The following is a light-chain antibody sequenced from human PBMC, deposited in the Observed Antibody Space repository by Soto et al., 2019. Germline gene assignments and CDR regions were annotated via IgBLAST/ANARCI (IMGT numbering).Light chain of an antibody. Sequence: QSVLTQPASVSGSPGQSITISCTGTSSDVGGYNYVSWNQQHPGTAPRLIIYEVNSRPSGVSDRFSGSKSGNTASLTISGLQAEDEADYYCSSYSSSSTLVFGGGTKLTVL. V-gene: IGLV2-14*01. J-gene: IGLJ2*01. CDR2: EVN. CDR3: SSYSSSSTLV. CDR1: SSDVGGYNY.